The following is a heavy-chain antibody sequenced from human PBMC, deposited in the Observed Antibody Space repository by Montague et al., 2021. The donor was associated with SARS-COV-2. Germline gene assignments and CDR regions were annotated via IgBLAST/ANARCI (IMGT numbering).Heavy chain of an antibody. D-gene: IGHD3-10*01. CDR2: INHSGST. J-gene: IGHJ6*02. CDR3: ARVRYDGSGTSLGMDV. CDR1: GGSFSGYY. V-gene: IGHV4-34*01. Sequence: SETLSLTCVVYGGSFSGYYWSWIRLPPGKGLELKGEINHSGSTNYNPSLKSLGTISVDTSNNQFSLKLSSVTAADTAVYYCARVRYDGSGTSLGMDVWGQGTTVTVSS.